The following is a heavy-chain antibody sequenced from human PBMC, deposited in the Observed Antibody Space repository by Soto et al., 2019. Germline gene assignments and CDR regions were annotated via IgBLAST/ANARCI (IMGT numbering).Heavy chain of an antibody. V-gene: IGHV1-18*01. Sequence: QVQMVQSGAEVKKPGASVKVSCKASNYSFSSFGISWMRQAPGQGLEWMAWINPSNDNTNYAQGLQGRVTLTPDTSTSTAYMELRRLRSDDTAVYYCARDPFYSGSNLQVGYFDSWGQGTLVTVSS. CDR3: ARDPFYSGSNLQVGYFDS. CDR1: NYSFSSFG. CDR2: INPSNDNT. J-gene: IGHJ4*02. D-gene: IGHD1-26*01.